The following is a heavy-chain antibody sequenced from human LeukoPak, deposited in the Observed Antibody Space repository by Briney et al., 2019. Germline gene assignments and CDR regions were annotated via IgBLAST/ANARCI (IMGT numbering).Heavy chain of an antibody. CDR1: GFTFSDYY. CDR2: IYSGGST. D-gene: IGHD3-3*01. Sequence: PGGSLRLSCAASGFTFSDYYMSWVRQAPGRGLEWASVIYSGGSTYYADSVKGRFTISRDNSKNTLYLQMNSLRAEDTAVYYCATLQYYDFWRGSHESFYFDYWGQGTLVTVSS. CDR3: ATLQYYDFWRGSHESFYFDY. V-gene: IGHV3-66*01. J-gene: IGHJ4*02.